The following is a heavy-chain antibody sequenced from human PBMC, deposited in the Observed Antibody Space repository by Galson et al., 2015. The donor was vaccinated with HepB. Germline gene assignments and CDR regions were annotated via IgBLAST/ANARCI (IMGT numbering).Heavy chain of an antibody. J-gene: IGHJ4*02. Sequence: LSLTCAVYGGSFSGYYWSWIRQPPGKGLEWIGEINHSGSTNYNPSLKSRVTISVDTSKNQFSLKLSSVTAADTAVYYCARGPLITARCFDYWGQGTLVTVSS. CDR2: INHSGST. V-gene: IGHV4-34*01. CDR3: ARGPLITARCFDY. CDR1: GGSFSGYY. D-gene: IGHD6-6*01.